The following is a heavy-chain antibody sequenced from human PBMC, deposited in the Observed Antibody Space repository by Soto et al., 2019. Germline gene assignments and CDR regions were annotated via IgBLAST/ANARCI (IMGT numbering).Heavy chain of an antibody. CDR1: GYTFTSYD. Sequence: QVQLVQSGAEVKKPGASVKVSCKTSGYTFTSYDINWVRQATGQKLEWMGWMNPNSGDTGYAQKFQGRVTMTRNTSISTAYMDLTSLRSEDTAVYYWARGQSRLIMIAEPDERSLWLDPWGQGTLVSVSS. V-gene: IGHV1-8*01. J-gene: IGHJ5*02. CDR2: MNPNSGDT. CDR3: ARGQSRLIMIAEPDERSLWLDP. D-gene: IGHD3-22*01.